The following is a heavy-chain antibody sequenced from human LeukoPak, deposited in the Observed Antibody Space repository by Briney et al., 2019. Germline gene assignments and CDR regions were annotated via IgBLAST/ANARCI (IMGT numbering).Heavy chain of an antibody. CDR3: ASPLIAVAGTGY. CDR2: INPNSGGT. Sequence: GASVTVSCKASGYTLTGYYMHWVRQAPGQGLEWMGWINPNSGGTNYAQKFQGRVTMTRDTSISTAYMELSRLRSDDTAVYYCASPLIAVAGTGYWGQGTLVTVSS. D-gene: IGHD6-19*01. CDR1: GYTLTGYY. V-gene: IGHV1-2*02. J-gene: IGHJ4*02.